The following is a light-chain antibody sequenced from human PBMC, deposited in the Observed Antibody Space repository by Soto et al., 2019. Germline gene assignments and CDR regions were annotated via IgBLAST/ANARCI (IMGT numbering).Light chain of an antibody. Sequence: QSALTQPRSVSGSPGQSVTISCTRTSSDVGAYNYVSWYQQHPGTVPRLMIYDVSKRPSGVPDRFSGSKSGNTASLTISGLQAEDEADYYCCSYAGNYYVFGTGTKLTVL. J-gene: IGLJ1*01. V-gene: IGLV2-11*01. CDR1: SSDVGAYNY. CDR3: CSYAGNYYV. CDR2: DVS.